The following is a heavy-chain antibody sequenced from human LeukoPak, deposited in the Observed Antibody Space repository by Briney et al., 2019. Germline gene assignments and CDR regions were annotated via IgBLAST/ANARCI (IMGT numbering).Heavy chain of an antibody. Sequence: ASVKVSCKASGYTFTSHDINWVRQATGQGLEWMGWMNPNSGNTGYAQKFQGRVTMTRNTSISTAYMELSSLRSEDTAVYYCARESPVVPAAQYYYYYMDVWGKGTTVTVSS. CDR1: GYTFTSHD. CDR3: ARESPVVPAAQYYYYYMDV. J-gene: IGHJ6*03. D-gene: IGHD2-2*01. CDR2: MNPNSGNT. V-gene: IGHV1-8*01.